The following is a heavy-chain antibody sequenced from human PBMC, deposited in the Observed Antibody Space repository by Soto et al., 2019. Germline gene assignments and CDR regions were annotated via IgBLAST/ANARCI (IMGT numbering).Heavy chain of an antibody. CDR2: IYYSGST. CDR1: GGSISSSSYY. Sequence: ASETLSLTCTVSGGSISSSSYYWGWIRQPPRKGLEWIGSIYYSGSTYYNPSLKNRVTISVETSKNHFSLKLSSVTAADTAVYYFARHVVVVPAATNQNWFDPWGQGTLVTVSS. J-gene: IGHJ5*02. V-gene: IGHV4-39*01. CDR3: ARHVVVVPAATNQNWFDP. D-gene: IGHD2-2*01.